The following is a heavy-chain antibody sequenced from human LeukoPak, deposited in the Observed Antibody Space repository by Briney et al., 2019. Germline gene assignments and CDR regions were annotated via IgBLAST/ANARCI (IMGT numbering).Heavy chain of an antibody. CDR1: GFTVSSNY. J-gene: IGHJ5*02. CDR3: ARSPSVRDNWFDP. CDR2: IYSGGST. D-gene: IGHD3-10*01. Sequence: GGSLRLSCAASGFTVSSNYMSWVRQAPGKGLEWVSVIYSGGSTYYADSVKGRFTISRHNSKNTLYLQMNSLRAEDTAAYYCARSPSVRDNWFDPWGQGTLVTVSS. V-gene: IGHV3-53*04.